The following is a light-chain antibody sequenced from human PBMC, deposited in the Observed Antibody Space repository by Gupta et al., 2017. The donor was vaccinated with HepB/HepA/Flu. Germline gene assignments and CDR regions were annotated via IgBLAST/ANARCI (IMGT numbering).Light chain of an antibody. Sequence: DIQMTQSASTLSASVGERVTITCRASQSISDWLAWYQQKPGKAPKLLIYKASSLESGVPSRFSGSGSGTEFTLTISSLQPDDFATYYCHQYNSYSLTFGGGTKVDIK. CDR1: QSISDW. J-gene: IGKJ4*01. V-gene: IGKV1-5*03. CDR3: HQYNSYSLT. CDR2: KAS.